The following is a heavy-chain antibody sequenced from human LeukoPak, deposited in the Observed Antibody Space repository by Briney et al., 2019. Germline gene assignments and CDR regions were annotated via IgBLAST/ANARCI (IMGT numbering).Heavy chain of an antibody. CDR2: IYYSGST. V-gene: IGHV4-59*08. CDR3: ARHVLEGEWYAFDI. Sequence: SETLSLTCTVSGGSISSYYWSWIRQPPGKGLEWIGYIYYSGSTNYNPSLKSRVTISVDTSKNQFSLKLSSVTAADTAVYYCARHVLEGEWYAFDIWGQGTMVTVSS. CDR1: GGSISSYY. D-gene: IGHD3-3*01. J-gene: IGHJ3*02.